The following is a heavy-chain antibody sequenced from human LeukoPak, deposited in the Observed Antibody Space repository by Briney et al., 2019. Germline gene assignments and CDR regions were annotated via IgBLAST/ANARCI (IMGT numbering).Heavy chain of an antibody. CDR1: GFTFSDYY. V-gene: IGHV3-11*01. CDR2: ISSSGSAGST. CDR3: AKDRQYSGSPNWFDP. D-gene: IGHD1-26*01. Sequence: GGSLRLSCAASGFTFSDYYMSWIRQAPGKGLEWVSYISSSGSAGSTYYADSVKGRFTISRDNSKNMVYLQMNSLRAEDTAVYYCAKDRQYSGSPNWFDPWGQGTLVTVSS. J-gene: IGHJ5*02.